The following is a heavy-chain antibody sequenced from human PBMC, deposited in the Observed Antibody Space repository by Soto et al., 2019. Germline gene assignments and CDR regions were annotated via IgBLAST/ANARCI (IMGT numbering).Heavy chain of an antibody. Sequence: KVSCKASGGTFSSYAISWVRHAPGQGLEWMGGIIPIFGTANYAQKFQGRVTITADESTSTAYMELSSLRSEDTAVYYCAREGSSRIVFDYWGQGTLVTVSS. J-gene: IGHJ4*02. CDR3: AREGSSRIVFDY. V-gene: IGHV1-69*01. CDR1: GGTFSSYA. D-gene: IGHD6-13*01. CDR2: IIPIFGTA.